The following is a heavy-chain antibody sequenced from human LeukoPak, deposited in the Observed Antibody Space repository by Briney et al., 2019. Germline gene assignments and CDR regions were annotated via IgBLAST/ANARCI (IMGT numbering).Heavy chain of an antibody. V-gene: IGHV3-7*01. Sequence: GGSLRLSCAASRFIFSNYWMHWVRQAPGKGLEWVANIKQDGSEKYYVDSVKGRFTISRDNAKNSLYLQMNSLRAEDTAVYYCARDAFVIVVVMPPDYWGQGTLVTVSS. CDR3: ARDAFVIVVVMPPDY. CDR1: RFIFSNYW. D-gene: IGHD3-22*01. CDR2: IKQDGSEK. J-gene: IGHJ4*02.